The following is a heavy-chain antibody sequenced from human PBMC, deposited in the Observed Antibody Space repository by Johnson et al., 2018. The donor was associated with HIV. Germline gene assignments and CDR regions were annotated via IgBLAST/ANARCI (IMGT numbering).Heavy chain of an antibody. J-gene: IGHJ3*02. CDR3: AKSPRFTIFGSDAFDI. CDR2: ISGSGGST. V-gene: IGHV3-23*04. Sequence: VQLVESGGGLVQPGGSLRLSCAASGFTFSSYAMSWVRQAPGKGLEWVSAISGSGGSTYYADSVKGRFTISRDNSKNTLYLQMNSLRAEDTAVYYCAKSPRFTIFGSDAFDIWGQGTMVTVYS. CDR1: GFTFSSYA. D-gene: IGHD3-3*01.